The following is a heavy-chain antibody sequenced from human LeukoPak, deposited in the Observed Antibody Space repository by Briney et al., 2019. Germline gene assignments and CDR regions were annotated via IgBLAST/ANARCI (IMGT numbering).Heavy chain of an antibody. CDR1: GGTFSSYA. V-gene: IGHV1-69*01. CDR3: AREGDRATHAFDI. J-gene: IGHJ3*02. Sequence: GASVKVSCKASGGTFSSYAISWVRQAPGQGLEWMGGIIPIFGTANYAQKFQGRVTISADDSTSTAYMELSSLRSEDTAVYYCAREGDRATHAFDIWGQGTMVTVSS. D-gene: IGHD3-16*01. CDR2: IIPIFGTA.